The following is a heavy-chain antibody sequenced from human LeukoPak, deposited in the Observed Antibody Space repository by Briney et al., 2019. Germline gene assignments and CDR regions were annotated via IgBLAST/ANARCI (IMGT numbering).Heavy chain of an antibody. J-gene: IGHJ6*02. V-gene: IGHV4-59*01. CDR3: ARTPRYYGSRVDV. D-gene: IGHD3-10*01. Sequence: SETLSLTCTVSGDSINDYYWSWIRQPPGKGLEWIGYIYYTGSTNYNPSLKSRLTISLDTSKNQFSLNLASVTAADTAVYFCARTPRYYGSRVDVWGQGTTVTVSS. CDR1: GDSINDYY. CDR2: IYYTGST.